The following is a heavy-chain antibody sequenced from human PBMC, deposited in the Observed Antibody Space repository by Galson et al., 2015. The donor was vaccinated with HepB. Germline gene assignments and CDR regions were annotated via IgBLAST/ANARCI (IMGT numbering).Heavy chain of an antibody. CDR1: GYTFTSYG. J-gene: IGHJ4*02. CDR2: ISAYNGNT. V-gene: IGHV1-18*01. CDR3: ARAPQSSGWADY. Sequence: SVKVSCKASGYTFTSYGISWVRQTPGQGLERMGWISAYNGNTNYAQKLQGRVTMTTDTSTSTAYMELRSLRSDDTAVYYCARAPQSSGWADYWGQGTLVTVSS. D-gene: IGHD6-19*01.